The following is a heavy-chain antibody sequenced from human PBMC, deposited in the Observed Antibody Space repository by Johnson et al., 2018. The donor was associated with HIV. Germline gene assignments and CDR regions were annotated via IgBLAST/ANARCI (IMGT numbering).Heavy chain of an antibody. V-gene: IGHV3-23*04. CDR1: GFTFSSYA. CDR3: ARLKNGAFDI. J-gene: IGHJ3*02. D-gene: IGHD2-8*01. Sequence: VQLVESGGGVVQPGRSLRLSCAASGFTFSSYAMSWVRQAPGKGLEWVSSLSGSGGSTYFADSVKGRFPISRDNSKNTLFLQMNSLRVEDTAVYYCARLKNGAFDIWGQGTMVTVSS. CDR2: LSGSGGST.